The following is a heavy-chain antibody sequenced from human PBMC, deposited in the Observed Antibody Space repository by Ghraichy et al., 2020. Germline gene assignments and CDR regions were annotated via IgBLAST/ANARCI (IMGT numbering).Heavy chain of an antibody. V-gene: IGHV4-61*01. CDR2: IYYSGST. Sequence: SETLSLTCTVSGGSVSSGSYYWSWIRQPPGKGLEWIGYIYYSGSTNYNPSLKSRVTISVDTSKNQFSLKLSSVTAADTAVYYCARDRAKQLVEWNYYYGMDVWGQGTTVTVSS. D-gene: IGHD6-6*01. J-gene: IGHJ6*02. CDR3: ARDRAKQLVEWNYYYGMDV. CDR1: GGSVSSGSYY.